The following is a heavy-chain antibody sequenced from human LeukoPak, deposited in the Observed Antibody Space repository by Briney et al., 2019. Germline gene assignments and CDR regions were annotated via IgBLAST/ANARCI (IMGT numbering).Heavy chain of an antibody. V-gene: IGHV1-3*01. Sequence: ASVKVSCKASGYTFTSYAMHWVRQAPGQRLEWMGWINAGNGNTKYSQKFQGRVTITRDTSASTGYMELSSLRSEDTAVYSCARGVATNRYYFDYWGQGTLVTVSS. CDR3: ARGVATNRYYFDY. CDR1: GYTFTSYA. CDR2: INAGNGNT. D-gene: IGHD5-12*01. J-gene: IGHJ4*02.